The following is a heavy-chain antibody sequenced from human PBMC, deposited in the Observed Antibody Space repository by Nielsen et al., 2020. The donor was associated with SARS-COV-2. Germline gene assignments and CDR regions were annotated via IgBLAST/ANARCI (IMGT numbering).Heavy chain of an antibody. Sequence: WIRQPPGKGLEWVSAISGSGGSTYYADSVKGRFTISRDNSKNTLYLQMNSLRAEDTAVYYCAKDSRGSGSHYQPQYYYYGMDVWGQGTTVTVSS. CDR2: ISGSGGST. J-gene: IGHJ6*02. V-gene: IGHV3-23*01. CDR3: AKDSRGSGSHYQPQYYYYGMDV. D-gene: IGHD3-10*01.